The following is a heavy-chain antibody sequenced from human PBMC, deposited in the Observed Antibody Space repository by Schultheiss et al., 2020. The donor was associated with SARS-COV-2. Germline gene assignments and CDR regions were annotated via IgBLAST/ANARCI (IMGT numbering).Heavy chain of an antibody. V-gene: IGHV1-8*02. J-gene: IGHJ6*02. CDR2: MNPNSGNT. CDR3: ASAAAGTTYGMDV. CDR1: GGTFSSYA. Sequence: ASVKVSCKASGGTFSSYAISWVRQAPGQGLEWMGGMNPNSGNTGYAQKFQGRVTMTRNTSISTAYMELSSLRSEDTAVYYCASAAAGTTYGMDVWGQGTTVTVSS. D-gene: IGHD6-13*01.